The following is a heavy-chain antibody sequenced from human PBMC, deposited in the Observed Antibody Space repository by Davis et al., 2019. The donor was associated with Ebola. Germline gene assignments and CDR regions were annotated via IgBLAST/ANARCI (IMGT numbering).Heavy chain of an antibody. V-gene: IGHV3-9*01. Sequence: GGSLRLSCAASGFTFDDYAMHWVRQAPGKGLEWVSGISWNSGSIGYADSVKGRFTISRDNAKNSLYLQMNSLRAEDTALYYCAKIGWERAFDYWGQGTLVTVSS. CDR1: GFTFDDYA. J-gene: IGHJ4*02. D-gene: IGHD1-26*01. CDR3: AKIGWERAFDY. CDR2: ISWNSGSI.